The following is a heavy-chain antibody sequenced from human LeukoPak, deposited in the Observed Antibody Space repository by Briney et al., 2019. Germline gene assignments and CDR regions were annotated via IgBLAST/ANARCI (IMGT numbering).Heavy chain of an antibody. J-gene: IGHJ4*02. V-gene: IGHV3-30*02. D-gene: IGHD3-9*01. Sequence: GGSLRLSCAPSGFTFSTYGMHWVRQAPGKGLEWVAFIRNDGTNKYYADSVKGRFTISRDNSKNTLYLQMNSLRADDTAVCYCARGGYYNTLTGFRSRFLGFDYWGQGTLVTVSS. CDR1: GFTFSTYG. CDR3: ARGGYYNTLTGFRSRFLGFDY. CDR2: IRNDGTNK.